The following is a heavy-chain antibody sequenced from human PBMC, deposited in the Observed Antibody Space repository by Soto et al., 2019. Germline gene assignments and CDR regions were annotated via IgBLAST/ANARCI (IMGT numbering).Heavy chain of an antibody. Sequence: QLQLQESGSGLVKPSQTLSLTCAVSGGSISSGGYSWSWIRQPPGKGLEWIGYIYYSGSTYYNPSLKSRVTISVDTSKNQFSLKLSSVTAADTAVYYCARRLEMATIERNDWFDPWGQGTLVTVSS. D-gene: IGHD5-12*01. V-gene: IGHV4-30-2*03. CDR2: IYYSGST. J-gene: IGHJ5*02. CDR1: GGSISSGGYS. CDR3: ARRLEMATIERNDWFDP.